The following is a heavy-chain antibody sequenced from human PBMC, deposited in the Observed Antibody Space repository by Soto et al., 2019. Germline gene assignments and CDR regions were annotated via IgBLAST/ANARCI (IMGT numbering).Heavy chain of an antibody. V-gene: IGHV3-30*18. CDR3: AKSVYNWNDGFCDY. CDR1: GFTFSSYG. CDR2: ISYDEINK. D-gene: IGHD1-1*01. J-gene: IGHJ4*02. Sequence: QVQLVESGGGVVQPGRSLRLSCAASGFTFSSYGMHWVRQAPGKGLEWVAIISYDEINKYYADSVKGRFTISRDNSKNTLDLQMNSLSAEDTAVYYCAKSVYNWNDGFCDYWGQGTLVTVSS.